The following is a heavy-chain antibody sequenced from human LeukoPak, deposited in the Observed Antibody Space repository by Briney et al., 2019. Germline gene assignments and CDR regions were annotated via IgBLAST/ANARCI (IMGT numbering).Heavy chain of an antibody. Sequence: GASVKVSCKASGYTFTSYAMHWVRQAPRQRLEWMGWINAGNGNTKYSQKFQGRVTITRDTSASTAYMELSSLRSEDTAVYYCARVFSPTKSRDYYDSREFDYWGQGTLVTVSS. V-gene: IGHV1-3*01. CDR2: INAGNGNT. CDR3: ARVFSPTKSRDYYDSREFDY. D-gene: IGHD3-22*01. J-gene: IGHJ4*02. CDR1: GYTFTSYA.